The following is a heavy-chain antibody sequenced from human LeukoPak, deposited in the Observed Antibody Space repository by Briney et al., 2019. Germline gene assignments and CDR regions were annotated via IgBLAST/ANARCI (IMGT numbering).Heavy chain of an antibody. J-gene: IGHJ6*03. V-gene: IGHV3-30*04. CDR3: ARAEDFWSGSHYYYYMDV. Sequence: GGSLRLSCAASGFTFSTYAMHWVRQAPGKGLEWVAVISYDGSSKYYADSVKGRFTISRDNAKNSLSLQMNSLRAEDTAVYYCARAEDFWSGSHYYYYMDVWGKGTTVTVSS. CDR2: ISYDGSSK. CDR1: GFTFSTYA. D-gene: IGHD3-3*01.